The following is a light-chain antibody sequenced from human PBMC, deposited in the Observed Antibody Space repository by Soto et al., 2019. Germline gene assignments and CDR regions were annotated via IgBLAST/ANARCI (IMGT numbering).Light chain of an antibody. CDR3: QQYDTSPPT. J-gene: IGKJ1*01. V-gene: IGKV3D-15*01. CDR1: QSISTK. Sequence: EIVLTQSPATLSVSPGERATLSCRASQSISTKLAWHQQKPGQAPRLLVYGPSTRATGIPVRFSGNGSGTEFTLTITGLQSEDSARYSCQQYDTSPPTFGQGTKVDIK. CDR2: GPS.